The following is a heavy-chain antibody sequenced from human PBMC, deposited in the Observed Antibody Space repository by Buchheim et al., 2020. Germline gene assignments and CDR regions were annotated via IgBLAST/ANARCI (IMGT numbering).Heavy chain of an antibody. V-gene: IGHV4-30-4*07. D-gene: IGHD3-3*01. CDR1: TASFSSGAYS. Sequence: QVQLQESGPRLVKPSQTLSLTCSVSTASFSSGAYSWSWIRQPPGKGLEWIGYVYYSGSAYYSSSLKRRVTMSLEASKRQFSLRLSSVTAADTAVYYCARREGEYDSFDHWGQGT. CDR2: VYYSGSA. J-gene: IGHJ4*02. CDR3: ARREGEYDSFDH.